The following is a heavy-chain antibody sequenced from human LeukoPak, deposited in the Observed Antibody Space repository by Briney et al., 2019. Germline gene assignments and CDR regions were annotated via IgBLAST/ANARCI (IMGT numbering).Heavy chain of an antibody. V-gene: IGHV3-48*01. D-gene: IGHD1-26*01. J-gene: IGHJ5*02. CDR1: GFTFSSYG. Sequence: GSPRLFCAACGFTFSSYGMTWVRQAPGKGLEWVSYISNSSSTIYYADSLKGRFTISRDNAKNSLYLKLNSLRAEDTAVYYCARSLVVGATYPYHWGQGTLVTVSS. CDR3: ARSLVVGATYPYH. CDR2: ISNSSSTI.